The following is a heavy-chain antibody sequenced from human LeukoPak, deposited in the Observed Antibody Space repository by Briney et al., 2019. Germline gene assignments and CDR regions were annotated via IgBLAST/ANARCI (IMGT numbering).Heavy chain of an antibody. CDR2: IYPGDSDT. CDR1: GYSFTSYW. D-gene: IGHD2-2*01. Sequence: GESLKISCKGSGYSFTSYWIGWVRQMPGKGLEWMGIIYPGDSDTRYSPSFQGQVAISADKSISTAYLQWSSLKASDTAMYYCARRGTGYCSSTSCSGYYYGMDVWGQGTTVTVSS. CDR3: ARRGTGYCSSTSCSGYYYGMDV. J-gene: IGHJ6*02. V-gene: IGHV5-51*01.